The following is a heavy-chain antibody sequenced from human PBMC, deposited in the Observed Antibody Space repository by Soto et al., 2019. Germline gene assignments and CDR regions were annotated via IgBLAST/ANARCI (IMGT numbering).Heavy chain of an antibody. Sequence: EVHLVESGGGLVQPGGSLRLSCAAAGFTVSSNYMSWVRQAPGKGLEWVSVIYTGGSTYYADSVKGRFTISRDNSKNTLYLQMNILRAEDTAVYYCARDYGGSGRFDYWGQGTLVTVSS. V-gene: IGHV3-66*01. J-gene: IGHJ4*02. CDR1: GFTVSSNY. CDR2: IYTGGST. D-gene: IGHD4-17*01. CDR3: ARDYGGSGRFDY.